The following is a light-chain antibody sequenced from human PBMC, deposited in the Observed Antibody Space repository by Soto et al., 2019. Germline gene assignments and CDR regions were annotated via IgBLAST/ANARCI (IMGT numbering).Light chain of an antibody. J-gene: IGLJ2*01. CDR1: SSNIGSNT. Sequence: QSVLTQPTSASGTPGQRVTISCSGSSSNIGSNTVNSYQQLPGTAPKLLIYSNNQRPSGVPDRFSGSKSGTSASLAISGLQSEDEADYDCAAWDDSLNGVVFGGVTKVTVL. V-gene: IGLV1-44*01. CDR2: SNN. CDR3: AAWDDSLNGVV.